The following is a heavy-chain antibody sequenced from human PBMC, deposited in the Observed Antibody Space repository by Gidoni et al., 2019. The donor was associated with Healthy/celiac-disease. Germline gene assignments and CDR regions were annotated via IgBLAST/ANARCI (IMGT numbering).Heavy chain of an antibody. Sequence: QVQLQESGPGLVKPSGPLSLTCAVSGGSISSSNWWSCVRQPPGKGLEWIGEIYHSGSTNYNPSLKSRVTISVDKSKNQFSLKLSAVTAADTAVYYCARDGDFWSGNLDYWGQGTLVTVSS. D-gene: IGHD3-3*01. CDR1: GGSISSSNW. J-gene: IGHJ4*02. CDR2: IYHSGST. CDR3: ARDGDFWSGNLDY. V-gene: IGHV4-4*02.